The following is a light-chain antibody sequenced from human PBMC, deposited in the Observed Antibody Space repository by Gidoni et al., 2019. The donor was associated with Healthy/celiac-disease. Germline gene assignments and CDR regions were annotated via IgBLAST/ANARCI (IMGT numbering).Light chain of an antibody. J-gene: IGKJ4*01. CDR1: QSVSSSY. CDR2: GAS. CDR3: QPYGSSPPT. Sequence: EIVLTQSPGTLSLSPGERATLSCRASQSVSSSYLAWYQQKPGQAPRLLIYGASSRATCIPDRFSASGSGTDFTLTISRLDPEDFAVYYCQPYGSSPPTFGGGTKVEIK. V-gene: IGKV3-20*01.